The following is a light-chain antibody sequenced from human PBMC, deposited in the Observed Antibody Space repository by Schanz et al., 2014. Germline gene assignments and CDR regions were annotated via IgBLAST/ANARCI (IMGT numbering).Light chain of an antibody. CDR2: EGN. CDR1: SSDVGSYNL. J-gene: IGLJ2*01. Sequence: QSVLTQAASVSGSPGQSITISCTGTSSDVGSYNLVSWYQQHPGKAPKLMIYEGNKRPSRVSNRFSGSKSGSTASLTISGLQTEDEADYYCSSYTSSSTLIFGGGTKLTVL. CDR3: SSYTSSSTLI. V-gene: IGLV2-14*02.